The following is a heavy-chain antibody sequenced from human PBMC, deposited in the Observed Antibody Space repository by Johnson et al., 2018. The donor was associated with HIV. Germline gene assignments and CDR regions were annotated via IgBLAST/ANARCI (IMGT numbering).Heavy chain of an antibody. CDR3: ACGYTYGHDAFDI. CDR2: ISWNSGSI. J-gene: IGHJ3*02. CDR1: GFTFDDYA. V-gene: IGHV3-9*01. Sequence: VQLVESGGGLVQPGRSLRLSCAASGFTFDDYAMHWVRQAPGKGLEWVSGISWNSGSIGYADSVKGRFTISRDNSKNTLYLQMNSLRAEDTAVYYCACGYTYGHDAFDIWGQGTMVTVSS. D-gene: IGHD5-18*01.